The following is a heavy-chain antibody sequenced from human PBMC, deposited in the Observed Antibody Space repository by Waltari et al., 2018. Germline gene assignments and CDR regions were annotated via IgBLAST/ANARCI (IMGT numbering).Heavy chain of an antibody. J-gene: IGHJ4*02. CDR3: ARGRATERDDY. Sequence: QVQLVQSGAEVTKPGASVKVSCKASGYTFTSSDINWGREATGEGLGWIGWSNPTSGNPGYERRFKSTVTITRNTSTSTAYMELSSVTSEDTCVYDGARGRATERDDYWGQGTLVTVSS. CDR2: SNPTSGNP. D-gene: IGHD5-12*01. CDR1: GYTFTSSD. V-gene: IGHV1-8*03.